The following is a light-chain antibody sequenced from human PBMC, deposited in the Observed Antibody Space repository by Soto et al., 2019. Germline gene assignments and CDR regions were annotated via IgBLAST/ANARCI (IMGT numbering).Light chain of an antibody. CDR1: QAIRND. Sequence: AIQMTQSPSSLSASVGDRVTITCRASQAIRNDVAWYQQKAGKAPKLLIAAPSILQSGAPSRFSGRGSGTDFTLTISSLQSEDLGTYYCRQDYNYPWTFGQGTKVAIK. CDR2: APS. V-gene: IGKV1-6*01. J-gene: IGKJ1*01. CDR3: RQDYNYPWT.